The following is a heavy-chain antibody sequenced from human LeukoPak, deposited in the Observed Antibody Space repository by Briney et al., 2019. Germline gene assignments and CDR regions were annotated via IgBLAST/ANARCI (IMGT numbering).Heavy chain of an antibody. CDR3: ASTSGYCSGGNCYSAFDY. J-gene: IGHJ4*02. V-gene: IGHV4-59*02. D-gene: IGHD2-15*01. CDR2: IYYSGST. CDR1: GGSVSTYF. Sequence: SETLSLTCTVSGGSVSTYFWNWIRQPPGKGLEWIGYIYYSGSTNYNPSLKSRLTISVDTSNNQFSLKLSSVTAADTAVYYCASTSGYCSGGNCYSAFDYWGQGTLVTVSS.